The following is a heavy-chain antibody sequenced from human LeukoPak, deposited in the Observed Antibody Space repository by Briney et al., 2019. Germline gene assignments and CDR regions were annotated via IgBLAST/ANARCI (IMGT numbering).Heavy chain of an antibody. CDR3: ARLEAPVFYYYMDV. CDR2: ISAYNGNT. J-gene: IGHJ6*03. CDR1: GYSFSTYG. V-gene: IGHV1-18*01. Sequence: ASVKVSCKASGYSFSTYGITWVRQAPGQGLEWVGWISAYNGNTNYAQKLQGRVTMTTDTSTSTAYMELRSLTSDDTAVYYCARLEAPVFYYYMDVWGKGTTVTVSS. D-gene: IGHD1-1*01.